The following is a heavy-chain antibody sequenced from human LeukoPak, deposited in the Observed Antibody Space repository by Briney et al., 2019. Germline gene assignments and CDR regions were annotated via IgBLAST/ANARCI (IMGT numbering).Heavy chain of an antibody. J-gene: IGHJ5*02. CDR2: INPNSGGT. Sequence: ASVKVSCKASGYTFTGYYMHWVRQAPGQGLEWMGWINPNSGGTNYAQKFQGWVTMTRDTSISTAYMELSRLRSDDTAVYYCARGVTYDFWSGYPRGWFDPWGQGTLVTVSS. V-gene: IGHV1-2*04. CDR3: ARGVTYDFWSGYPRGWFDP. D-gene: IGHD3-3*01. CDR1: GYTFTGYY.